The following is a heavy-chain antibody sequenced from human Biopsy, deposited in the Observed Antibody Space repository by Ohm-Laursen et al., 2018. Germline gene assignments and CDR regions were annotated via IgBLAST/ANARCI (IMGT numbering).Heavy chain of an antibody. CDR2: IIVVSGLV. CDR3: ATPFQYYDSWGGYPPFDH. J-gene: IGHJ4*02. CDR1: GGTFSNYA. Sequence: SVKVSCKVSGGTFSNYAISWVRQAPGEGLEWMGGIIVVSGLVNYAPKFQGRVSITADKSTTTASMELSNLKSEDTAVYYCATPFQYYDSWGGYPPFDHWGQGTLVTVSS. D-gene: IGHD3-3*01. V-gene: IGHV1-69*10.